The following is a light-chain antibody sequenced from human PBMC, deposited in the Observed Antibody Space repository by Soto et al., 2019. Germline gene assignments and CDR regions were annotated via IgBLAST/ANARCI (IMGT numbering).Light chain of an antibody. V-gene: IGLV2-14*01. CDR3: SSYTSSSTYV. CDR2: DVS. CDR1: SSDVGGYNY. Sequence: QSVLTQPASVSGSPGQSITISCTGTSSDVGGYNYVSWYQQHPGKAPKLMIYDVSNRPSGVSNRFSGSKSGNTASLTISGLQADDEADYYCSSYTSSSTYVFGTGTKLT. J-gene: IGLJ1*01.